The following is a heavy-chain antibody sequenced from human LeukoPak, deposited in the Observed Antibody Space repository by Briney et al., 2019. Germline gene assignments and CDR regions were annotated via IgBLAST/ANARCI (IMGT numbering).Heavy chain of an antibody. Sequence: ASVKVSCKAFGYSFTGYHLHWVRQAPRQGLEWMGWVNPKTGGTNYARKVQGRVTMTRDTSINTVNMELSRLTSDDTAVYYCAREFSSKLEWLAYVTGDDAFDVWGQGTMITVS. V-gene: IGHV1-2*02. D-gene: IGHD3-3*01. CDR2: VNPKTGGT. J-gene: IGHJ3*01. CDR3: AREFSSKLEWLAYVTGDDAFDV. CDR1: GYSFTGYH.